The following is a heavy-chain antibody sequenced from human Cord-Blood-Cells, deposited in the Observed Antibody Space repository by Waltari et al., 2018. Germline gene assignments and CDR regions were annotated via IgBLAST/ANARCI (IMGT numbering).Heavy chain of an antibody. CDR1: GYTFTGYY. D-gene: IGHD3-10*01. J-gene: IGHJ3*02. CDR2: INPNSGGT. CDR3: AFGGPMVRGALYAFDI. Sequence: QVQLVQSGAEVKKPGASVKVSCKASGYTFTGYYMHWVRQAPGQGLQWMGWINPNSGGTNYAQKFQGRVTMTRDTSISTAYMELSRLRSDDTAVYYCAFGGPMVRGALYAFDIWGQGTMVTVSS. V-gene: IGHV1-2*02.